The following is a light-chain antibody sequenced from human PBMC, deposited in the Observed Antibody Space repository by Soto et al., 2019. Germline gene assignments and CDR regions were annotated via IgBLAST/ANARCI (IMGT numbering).Light chain of an antibody. CDR2: GAS. V-gene: IGKV3-20*01. Sequence: EIVLTQSPGTLSLSPGERVTLSCRASQSVRSSYLAWYQQRPGQAPRLLLYGASSRATGIPDRFSGSGSGTDFTVTISRLEPEDFAVYYCQQHGSSPRTFGQGTKVEI. CDR3: QQHGSSPRT. CDR1: QSVRSSY. J-gene: IGKJ1*01.